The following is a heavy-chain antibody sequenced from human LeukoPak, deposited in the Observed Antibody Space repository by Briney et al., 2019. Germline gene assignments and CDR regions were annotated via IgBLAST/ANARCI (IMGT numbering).Heavy chain of an antibody. CDR3: AKEQTSSGYFDY. CDR2: VSGNGGRT. D-gene: IGHD3-10*01. Sequence: GGSLRLSCAASGFTFNNYAMSWVRQAPGKGLEWVAAVSGNGGRTYYRDSVKGRFAISRDNPKNTLYLLMNSLSAEDTALYYCAKEQTSSGYFDYWGQGTLVTVSS. J-gene: IGHJ4*02. V-gene: IGHV3-23*01. CDR1: GFTFNNYA.